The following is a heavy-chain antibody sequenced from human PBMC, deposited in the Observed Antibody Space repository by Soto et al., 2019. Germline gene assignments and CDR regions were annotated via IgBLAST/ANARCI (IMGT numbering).Heavy chain of an antibody. Sequence: SETLSLTCAVSGYSISSCYYWGWIRQPPGKGLEWIGNIYHSGSTYYTPSLKSRVTISIDTSRNQFSLRLTSVTAADTAIYYCAKYGENYYDGLDVWGPGTTVTVS. CDR1: GYSISSCYY. D-gene: IGHD2-21*01. CDR2: IYHSGST. V-gene: IGHV4-38-2*01. J-gene: IGHJ6*02. CDR3: AKYGENYYDGLDV.